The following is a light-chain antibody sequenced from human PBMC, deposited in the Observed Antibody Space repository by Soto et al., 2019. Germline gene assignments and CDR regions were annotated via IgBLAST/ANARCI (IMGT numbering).Light chain of an antibody. V-gene: IGKV3D-20*02. J-gene: IGKJ2*01. CDR3: QQRSNWPPYT. CDR1: QSVSSSY. CDR2: DAS. Sequence: EIVLTQSPGILSLSPGERATLSCRASQSVSSSYLAWYQQKPGQAPRLLIYDASNRATGIPARFSGSGSGTDFTLTISSLEPEDFAVYYCQQRSNWPPYTFGQGTKLEIK.